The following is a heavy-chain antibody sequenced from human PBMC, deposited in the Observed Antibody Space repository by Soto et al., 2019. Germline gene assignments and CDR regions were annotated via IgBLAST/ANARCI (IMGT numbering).Heavy chain of an antibody. CDR2: IYYSGST. V-gene: IGHV4-39*02. Sequence: LTCTVSGGSISNSRYYWAWIRQPPGKGLEWIGSIYYSGSTYYNPSLKSRVTISVDTSKNQFSLKLSSVTAADTAVYYCARDIVTGRYGMHVWGHGTTVTVS. D-gene: IGHD3-9*01. J-gene: IGHJ6*02. CDR3: ARDIVTGRYGMHV. CDR1: GGSISNSRYY.